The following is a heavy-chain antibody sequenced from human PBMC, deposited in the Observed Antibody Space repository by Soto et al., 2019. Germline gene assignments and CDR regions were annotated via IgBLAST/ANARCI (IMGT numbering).Heavy chain of an antibody. D-gene: IGHD3-22*01. CDR3: ARGVLYYYDSTYCPHWLDP. CDR1: GFTFSHYE. CDR2: ISHSGSII. Sequence: GGSLRLSCAASGFTFSHYEMNWVRQAPGKGLEWVSYISHSGSIIYYADSVKGRFTISRDNAKNSLYLQMNSLRAEDTAVYSCARGVLYYYDSTYCPHWLDPCGQGTLVTVYS. J-gene: IGHJ5*02. V-gene: IGHV3-48*03.